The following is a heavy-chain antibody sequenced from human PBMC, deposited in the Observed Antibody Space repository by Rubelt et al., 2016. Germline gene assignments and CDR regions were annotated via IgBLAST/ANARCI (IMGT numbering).Heavy chain of an antibody. D-gene: IGHD3-3*01. J-gene: IGHJ5*02. CDR1: GYTFTSYY. V-gene: IGHV1-46*01. Sequence: QVQLVQSGAEVKKPGASVKVSCKASGYTFTSYYMHWVRQAPGQGLEWMGIINPSGGSTSYAQKFQVRVTMTRDTSTSTVYMELSSLRSEDTAVYYCARSPRYDFEDNWFDPWGQGTLVTVSS. CDR2: INPSGGST. CDR3: ARSPRYDFEDNWFDP.